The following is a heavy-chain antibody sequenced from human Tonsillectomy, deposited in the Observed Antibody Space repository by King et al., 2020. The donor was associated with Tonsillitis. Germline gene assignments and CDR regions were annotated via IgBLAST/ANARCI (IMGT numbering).Heavy chain of an antibody. CDR1: GGSISSGSYY. J-gene: IGHJ4*02. Sequence: QLQESGPGLVKPSQTLSLTCTVSGGSISSGSYYWSWIRQPAGKGLEWIGRIYTSGSTNYNPSLKSRVTMSVDTSKNQFSLKLSSVTAADTAVYYCARGARGGGSGSYWRGAYYFDYWGQGTLVTVSS. CDR2: IYTSGST. D-gene: IGHD1-26*01. V-gene: IGHV4-61*02. CDR3: ARGARGGGSGSYWRGAYYFDY.